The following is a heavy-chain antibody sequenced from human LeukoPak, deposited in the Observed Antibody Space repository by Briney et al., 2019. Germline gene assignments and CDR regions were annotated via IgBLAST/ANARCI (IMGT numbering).Heavy chain of an antibody. CDR3: ARDPPNY. V-gene: IGHV3-7*01. CDR1: GFTFSTYW. Sequence: GGSLRLSCAASGFTFSTYWMTWVRQAPGKGLEWVANMKGDGSETHYVDSVKGRFTISRDNAKNSLYLQMNSLRAEDTAVYYCARDPPNYWGQGTLVTVSS. CDR2: MKGDGSET. J-gene: IGHJ4*02.